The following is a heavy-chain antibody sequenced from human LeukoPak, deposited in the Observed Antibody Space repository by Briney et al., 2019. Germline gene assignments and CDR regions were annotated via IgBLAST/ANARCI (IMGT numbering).Heavy chain of an antibody. CDR1: GFTFSSYD. V-gene: IGHV3-13*01. D-gene: IGHD4/OR15-4a*01. CDR3: ARSLGAFDAFDI. J-gene: IGHJ3*02. Sequence: PGGSLTLSCAAYGFTFSSYDMHWVRQATGKGLEWVSAIGTAGDTYYPGSVKGRFTISRENAKTSLYLQMNSLRAGDTAVYYCARSLGAFDAFDIRGQGTMVTVSS. CDR2: IGTAGDT.